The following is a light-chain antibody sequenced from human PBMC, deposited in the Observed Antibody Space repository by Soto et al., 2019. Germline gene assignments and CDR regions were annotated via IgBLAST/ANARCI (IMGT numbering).Light chain of an antibody. J-gene: IGKJ4*01. V-gene: IGKV3-11*01. Sequence: EIVLTQSPATLSLSPGERATLSCRASQSVRSFLAWYQQKPGQAPRLLIYDTSNRATDIPARFSGSGSGTDFTLTISSLEPEDFVVYYCQQRSNRLLTFGGGTKVEIK. CDR3: QQRSNRLLT. CDR1: QSVRSF. CDR2: DTS.